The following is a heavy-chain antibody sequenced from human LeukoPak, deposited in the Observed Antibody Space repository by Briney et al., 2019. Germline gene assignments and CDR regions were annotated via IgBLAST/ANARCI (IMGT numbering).Heavy chain of an antibody. D-gene: IGHD5-24*01. J-gene: IGHJ4*02. CDR2: IKQDGSEK. CDR1: GFTFSSDW. Sequence: GGSLRLSCVASGFTFSSDWMSWVRQAPGKGLEWVANIKQDGSEKYYVDSVKGRFTISRDNAKNSLYLQMNSLRAEDTAVYYCAREADDGVYYFDYWGQGTLVTVSS. CDR3: AREADDGVYYFDY. V-gene: IGHV3-7*01.